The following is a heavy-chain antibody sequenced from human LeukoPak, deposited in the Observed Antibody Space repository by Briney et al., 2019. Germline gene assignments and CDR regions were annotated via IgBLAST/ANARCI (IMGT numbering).Heavy chain of an antibody. Sequence: GGSLRLSCAASGFTSSSYVMGWVRQAPGRGLESVSAITASGGSTYYADSVKGRFTISRDDSKNTLYLQMNSLRAADTAVYYCAKDRRTGGNSGFDYWGQGTLVSVSS. CDR1: GFTSSSYV. J-gene: IGHJ4*02. CDR3: AKDRRTGGNSGFDY. D-gene: IGHD4-23*01. V-gene: IGHV3-23*01. CDR2: ITASGGST.